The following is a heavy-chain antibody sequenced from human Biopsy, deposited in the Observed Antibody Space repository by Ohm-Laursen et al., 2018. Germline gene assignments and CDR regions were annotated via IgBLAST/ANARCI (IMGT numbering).Heavy chain of an antibody. Sequence: ASVKVSCKASGYTFTGYHVHWVRQAPGQGLEWMGWINASSGATNYAQKFQGRVTMTRDTSISTAYVDLSSLRSDDTAVYYCTRGGYYYDSLAYYYWFDPWGQGTLVTVSS. CDR3: TRGGYYYDSLAYYYWFDP. V-gene: IGHV1-2*02. CDR2: INASSGAT. CDR1: GYTFTGYH. J-gene: IGHJ5*02. D-gene: IGHD3-22*01.